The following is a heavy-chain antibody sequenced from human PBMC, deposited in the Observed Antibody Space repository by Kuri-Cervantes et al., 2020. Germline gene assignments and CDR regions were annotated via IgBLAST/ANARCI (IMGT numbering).Heavy chain of an antibody. V-gene: IGHV1-8*01. CDR2: MNPNSGNT. J-gene: IGHJ6*02. D-gene: IGHD2-15*01. Sequence: ASVKVSCKASGYTFTSYDINWVRQATGQGLEWMGWMNPNSGNTGYAQKFQGRVTMTRNTSISTAYMELSRLRSDDTAVYYCARGRKYCSGGSCYSRPNYGMDVWGQGTTVTVSS. CDR3: ARGRKYCSGGSCYSRPNYGMDV. CDR1: GYTFTSYD.